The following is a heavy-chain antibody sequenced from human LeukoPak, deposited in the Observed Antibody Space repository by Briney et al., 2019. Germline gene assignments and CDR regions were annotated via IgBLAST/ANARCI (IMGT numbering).Heavy chain of an antibody. J-gene: IGHJ4*02. D-gene: IGHD3-22*01. Sequence: SETLSLTCTVSGGSISSSSYYWGWIRQPPGKGLEWIGSIYYSGSTYYNPSLKSRVTVSVDTSKNQFSLKLSSVTAADTAVYYRARSHYYDSSGYYFDWGQGTLVTVSS. CDR1: GGSISSSSYY. CDR2: IYYSGST. CDR3: ARSHYYDSSGYYFD. V-gene: IGHV4-39*01.